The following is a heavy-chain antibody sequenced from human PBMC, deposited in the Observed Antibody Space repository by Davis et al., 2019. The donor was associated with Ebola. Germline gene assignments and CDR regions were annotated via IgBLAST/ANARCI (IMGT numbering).Heavy chain of an antibody. V-gene: IGHV1-8*01. CDR3: AREVYYYYYGMDV. J-gene: IGHJ6*02. CDR1: VYTFTSYD. CDR2: MNPNSCNT. Sequence: ASVTVSRMASVYTFTSYDINWLRQATGQGLEWMGWMNPNSCNTGYAQKFQGRVTMTRNTSISTAYMELSSLRSEDTAVYYCAREVYYYYYGMDVWGQGTTVTVSS.